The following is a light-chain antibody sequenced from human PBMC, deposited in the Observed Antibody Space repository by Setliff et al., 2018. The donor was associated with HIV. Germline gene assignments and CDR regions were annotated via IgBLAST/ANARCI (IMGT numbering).Light chain of an antibody. V-gene: IGLV2-14*03. J-gene: IGLJ2*01. CDR3: SSYTTISTLVV. Sequence: QSALTQPASVSGSPGQSITISCTGTSSDVGLYNYVSWYQQHPGKAPKLMIYDVSNRPSGVSNRFSGSKSGNTASLTISGLQAEDEADYYCSSYTTISTLVVFGGGTQLTVL. CDR1: SSDVGLYNY. CDR2: DVS.